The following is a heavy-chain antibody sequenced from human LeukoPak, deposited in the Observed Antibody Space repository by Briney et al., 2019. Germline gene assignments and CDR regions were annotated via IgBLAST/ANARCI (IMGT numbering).Heavy chain of an antibody. Sequence: SVKVSCKASGGTFSSYAISWVRQAPGQGLEWMGGIIPIFGTANYAQKFQGRVTITADESTSTAYMELSSLRSEDTAVYYCAHSDVAPDYGDFTKLGYFDYWGQGTLVTVSS. CDR3: AHSDVAPDYGDFTKLGYFDY. CDR2: IIPIFGTA. J-gene: IGHJ4*02. D-gene: IGHD4-17*01. CDR1: GGTFSSYA. V-gene: IGHV1-69*01.